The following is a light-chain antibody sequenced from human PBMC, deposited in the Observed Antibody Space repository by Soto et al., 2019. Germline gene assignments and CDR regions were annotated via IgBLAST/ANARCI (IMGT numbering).Light chain of an antibody. J-gene: IGKJ4*01. CDR2: GAS. V-gene: IGKV3D-15*01. CDR3: QQCNSLPVT. CDR1: QSINSY. Sequence: PFPGSLSSFTKASATLSCRTSQSINSYLPWYQQKVGQAPRLLIHGASTGDTGVAARFSGSGSGTEFTLTISGLQSEDFATYYCQQCNSLPVTFGGGTKV.